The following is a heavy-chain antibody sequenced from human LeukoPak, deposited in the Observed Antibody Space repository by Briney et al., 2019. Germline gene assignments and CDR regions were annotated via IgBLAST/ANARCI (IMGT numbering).Heavy chain of an antibody. CDR1: GFTFSSYA. CDR3: AKDIRYYGGGVNWFDP. CDR2: ISYDGSNK. J-gene: IGHJ5*02. D-gene: IGHD3-16*01. V-gene: IGHV3-30-3*01. Sequence: QPGRSLRLSCAASGFTFSSYAMHWVRQAPGKGLEWVAVISYDGSNKYYADSVKGRFTISRDNSKNTLYLQMNSLRAEDTAVYYCAKDIRYYGGGVNWFDPWGQGTLVTVSS.